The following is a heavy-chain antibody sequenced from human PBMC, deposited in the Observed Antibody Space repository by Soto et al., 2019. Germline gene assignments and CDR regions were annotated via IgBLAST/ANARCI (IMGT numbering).Heavy chain of an antibody. D-gene: IGHD1-26*01. Sequence: QTGGSLRLSCAASGFTFSSYGMHWVRQAPGKGLEWVAVISYDGSNKYYADSVKGRFTISRDNSKNTLYLQMNSLRAEDTAVYYCAKDLRELLTYCFDYWGQGTLVTVSS. V-gene: IGHV3-30*18. CDR2: ISYDGSNK. CDR1: GFTFSSYG. CDR3: AKDLRELLTYCFDY. J-gene: IGHJ4*02.